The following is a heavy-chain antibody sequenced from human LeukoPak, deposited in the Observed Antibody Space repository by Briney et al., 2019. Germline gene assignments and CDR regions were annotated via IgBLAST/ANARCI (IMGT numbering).Heavy chain of an antibody. V-gene: IGHV1-8*01. CDR2: MNPNSGNT. Sequence: VASVKVSCKASGYTFTSYDINWVRQATGQGLEWMGWMNPNSGNTGYAQKFQGRVTMTRNTSISTAYMELSSLRSEDTAVYYCARDYDSSGLMDYWGQGTLVTVSS. CDR3: ARDYDSSGLMDY. J-gene: IGHJ4*02. D-gene: IGHD3-22*01. CDR1: GYTFTSYD.